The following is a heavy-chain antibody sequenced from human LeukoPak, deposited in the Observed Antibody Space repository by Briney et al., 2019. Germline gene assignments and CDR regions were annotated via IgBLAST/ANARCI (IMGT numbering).Heavy chain of an antibody. CDR1: GYTVTSYG. V-gene: IGHV1-18*01. CDR3: ARDTYYAFWKGIPNFDY. D-gene: IGHD3-3*01. CDR2: ISAYNGNT. Sequence: ASVKVSCKASGYTVTSYGISWVRQAPGQGREWMGWISAYNGNTNYAQKLQGRVTMTTDTSTSTAYMELRSLRSDDTAVYYCARDTYYAFWKGIPNFDYWGQGTLVTVSS. J-gene: IGHJ4*02.